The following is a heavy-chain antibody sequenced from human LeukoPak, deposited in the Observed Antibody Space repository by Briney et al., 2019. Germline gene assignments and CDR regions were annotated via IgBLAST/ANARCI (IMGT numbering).Heavy chain of an antibody. D-gene: IGHD3-10*01. CDR2: IYSGGST. CDR1: GLTVSSNY. Sequence: PGGSLRPSCAASGLTVSSNYIWVRQAPGKGLEWVSVIYSGGSTYYADSVKGRFTISRDNAKNSLYLQMNSLRAEDTAVYYCAKVQSGSGSYYYYYYMDVWGKGTTVTVSS. CDR3: AKVQSGSGSYYYYYYMDV. V-gene: IGHV3-53*01. J-gene: IGHJ6*03.